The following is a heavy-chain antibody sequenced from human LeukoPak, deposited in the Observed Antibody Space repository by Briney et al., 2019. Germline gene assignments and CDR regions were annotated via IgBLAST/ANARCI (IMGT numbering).Heavy chain of an antibody. D-gene: IGHD3-16*01. CDR3: VRQSLGLDV. CDR1: GLSISNYI. J-gene: IGHJ6*04. V-gene: IGHV3-30*01. CDR2: TTHEGPDK. Sequence: GGSLRLSCAASGLSISNYILHWVRQAPGKGLEWVGVTTHEGPDKHYADSVKGRFTISRDNPKSTLYLQMNSLGSEDTAVYYCVRQSLGLDVWGRGTTVTVSS.